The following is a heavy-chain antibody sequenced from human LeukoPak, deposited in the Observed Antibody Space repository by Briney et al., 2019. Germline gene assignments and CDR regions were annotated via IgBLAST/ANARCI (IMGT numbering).Heavy chain of an antibody. D-gene: IGHD6-19*01. Sequence: GGSLRLSCAASGFTFSSYWMSWVRQAPGKGLEWVANIKQDGSEKYYVDSAKGRFTISRDNAKNSLYLQMNSLRAEDTAVYYCARDLYSCGWYPEWYFQHWGQGTLVTVSS. CDR2: IKQDGSEK. J-gene: IGHJ1*01. CDR1: GFTFSSYW. V-gene: IGHV3-7*01. CDR3: ARDLYSCGWYPEWYFQH.